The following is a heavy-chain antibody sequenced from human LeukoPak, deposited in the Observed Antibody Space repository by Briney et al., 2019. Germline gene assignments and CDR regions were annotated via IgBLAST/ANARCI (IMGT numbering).Heavy chain of an antibody. Sequence: RASVKVSCRASGYTFTNYYIHWVRQAPGQGLEWMGMINPSGGSTNYAQKFQGRVTMTRDTSTSTVYMELSSLRSEDTAVYYCASYGSGSYFGYWGQGTLVTVSS. J-gene: IGHJ4*02. CDR1: GYTFTNYY. D-gene: IGHD3-10*01. CDR3: ASYGSGSYFGY. V-gene: IGHV1-46*01. CDR2: INPSGGST.